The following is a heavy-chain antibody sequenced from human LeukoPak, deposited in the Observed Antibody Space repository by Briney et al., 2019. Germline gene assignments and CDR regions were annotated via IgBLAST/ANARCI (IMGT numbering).Heavy chain of an antibody. J-gene: IGHJ4*02. CDR2: INPNSGGT. D-gene: IGHD3-3*01. CDR1: GYPFAGYY. V-gene: IGHV1-2*02. CDR3: ARVEVEWLSFDY. Sequence: ASVKVSCKASGYPFAGYYMHWVRQAPGQGLEWMGWINPNSGGTNYAQKFQGRVTMTRDTSISTAYMELSRLRSDDTAVYYCARVEVEWLSFDYWGQGTLVTVSS.